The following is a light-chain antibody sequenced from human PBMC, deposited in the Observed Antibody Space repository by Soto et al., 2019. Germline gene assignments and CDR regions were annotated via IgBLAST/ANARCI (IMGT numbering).Light chain of an antibody. Sequence: DVQMTQSPSSLSASVGDRVTISCRSSQNIGTHLNWYQHKPGRAPKLLIYAASTLQSEVPSRFSGSGSGTDFTLNISGLQPEEFATYSCQQSHSAPLTFGGGTKVEIK. CDR2: AAS. CDR3: QQSHSAPLT. V-gene: IGKV1-39*01. CDR1: QNIGTH. J-gene: IGKJ4*01.